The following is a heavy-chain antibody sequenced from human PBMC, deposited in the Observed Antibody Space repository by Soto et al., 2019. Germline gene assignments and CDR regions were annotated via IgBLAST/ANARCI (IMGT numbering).Heavy chain of an antibody. J-gene: IGHJ6*02. CDR2: IIPIFGTA. CDR1: GGTFSSYA. D-gene: IGHD6-13*01. Sequence: QVQLVQSGAEVKKPGSSVKVSCKASGGTFSSYAISWVRQAPGQGLEWMGGIIPIFGTANYAQKFQGRVTITADEPTSTAYMELSSLRSEDTAVYYCASHILRQQLADYYNGMDVWGQGTTVTVSS. CDR3: ASHILRQQLADYYNGMDV. V-gene: IGHV1-69*01.